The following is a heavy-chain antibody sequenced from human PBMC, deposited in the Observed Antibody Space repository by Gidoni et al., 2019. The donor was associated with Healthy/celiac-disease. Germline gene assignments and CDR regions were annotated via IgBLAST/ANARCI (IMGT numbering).Heavy chain of an antibody. CDR3: ARVGGPPLQSFDY. CDR2: IYYSGST. J-gene: IGHJ4*02. CDR1: GGSISSGGYY. V-gene: IGHV4-31*03. D-gene: IGHD3-16*01. Sequence: HVQLHESGPGLVKPSQTLSLTCTFSGGSISSGGYYWSWIRQHPGKGLEWSGYIYYSGSTYYNPSLKSRVTISVDTSKNQFSLKLSSVTAADTAVYYCARVGGPPLQSFDYWGQGTLVTVSS.